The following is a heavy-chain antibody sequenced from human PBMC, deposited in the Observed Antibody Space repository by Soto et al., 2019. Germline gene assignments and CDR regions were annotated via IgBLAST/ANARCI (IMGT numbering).Heavy chain of an antibody. CDR2: IYYSGST. D-gene: IGHD6-19*01. Sequence: PSETLSLTCTVSGGSISSGDYYWSWIRQPPGKGLEWIGYIYYSGSTYYNPSLKSRVTISVDTSKNQFSLKLSSVTAADTAVYYCARTEYSSGWYYFDYWGQGTLVTVS. V-gene: IGHV4-30-4*01. J-gene: IGHJ4*02. CDR1: GGSISSGDYY. CDR3: ARTEYSSGWYYFDY.